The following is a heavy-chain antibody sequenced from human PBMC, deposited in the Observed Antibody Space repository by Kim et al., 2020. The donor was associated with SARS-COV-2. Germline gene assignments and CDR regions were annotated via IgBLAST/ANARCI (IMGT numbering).Heavy chain of an antibody. D-gene: IGHD1-7*01. V-gene: IGHV4-59*01. J-gene: IGHJ4*02. CDR2: IYSSGST. Sequence: SETLSLTCTVSGGSLSSYNWNWIRQPPGRGLEWIGYIYSSGSTNYNPSLKSRVTISVDTSKNQFSLKLTSVTAADTAVYYCARWNYAYAYWGQGSLVTVSS. CDR1: GGSLSSYN. CDR3: ARWNYAYAY.